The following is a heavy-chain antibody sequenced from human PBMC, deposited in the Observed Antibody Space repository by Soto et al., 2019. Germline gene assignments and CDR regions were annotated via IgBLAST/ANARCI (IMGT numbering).Heavy chain of an antibody. J-gene: IGHJ5*02. CDR2: IYYSGST. V-gene: IGHV4-31*03. CDR3: AREAAGILNWFDP. D-gene: IGHD6-25*01. Sequence: QVQLQESRAGLVKPSQTLSLTCTVSGDSISSGGYYWSWIRQHPGKGLEWIGYIYYSGSTYYNPSLKSRVTISVDTSKNQFSLKLSSVTAADTAVYYCAREAAGILNWFDPWGQGTLVTVSS. CDR1: GDSISSGGYY.